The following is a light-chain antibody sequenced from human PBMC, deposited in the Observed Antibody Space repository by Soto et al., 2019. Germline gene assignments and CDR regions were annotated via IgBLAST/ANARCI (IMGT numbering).Light chain of an antibody. J-gene: IGKJ1*01. CDR2: GAS. CDR1: QSVSSK. V-gene: IGKV3-15*01. CDR3: QHHSNWPTT. Sequence: EIVMTQFPATLSVSPGERATLSCRASQSVSSKLAWYQQKPGQAPRLLIYGASTRATGIPARFTGSGFGTEFTLSISSLQSGDFAVYYCQHHSNWPTTFGQGTKVEIK.